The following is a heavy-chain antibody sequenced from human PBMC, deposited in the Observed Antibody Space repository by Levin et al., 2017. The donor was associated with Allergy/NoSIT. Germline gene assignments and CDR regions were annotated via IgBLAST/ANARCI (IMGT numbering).Heavy chain of an antibody. V-gene: IGHV4-39*01. CDR3: ARLGRVATGTRRGWFDP. J-gene: IGHJ5*02. Sequence: SETLSLTCIVSGGSISSSSYYWGWIRQSPGTGLEWIGSVYYSGSTYYNPSLKSRVTISVDTSKNQFSLKLSSVTAADTAVYYCARLGRVATGTRRGWFDPWGQGALVTVSS. CDR1: GGSISSSSYY. D-gene: IGHD6-13*01. CDR2: VYYSGST.